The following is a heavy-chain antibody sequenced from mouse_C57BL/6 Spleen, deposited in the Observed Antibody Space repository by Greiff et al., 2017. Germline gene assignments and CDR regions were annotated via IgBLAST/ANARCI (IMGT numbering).Heavy chain of an antibody. CDR1: GYAFTNYL. Sequence: QVHVKQSGAELVRPGTSVKVSCKASGYAFTNYLIEWVKQRPGQGLEWIGVINPGSGGTNYNEKFKGKATLTADKSSSTAYMQLSSLTSEDSAVYFCARGITTLVAPMDYWGQGTSVTVSS. CDR2: INPGSGGT. D-gene: IGHD1-1*01. CDR3: ARGITTLVAPMDY. J-gene: IGHJ4*01. V-gene: IGHV1-54*01.